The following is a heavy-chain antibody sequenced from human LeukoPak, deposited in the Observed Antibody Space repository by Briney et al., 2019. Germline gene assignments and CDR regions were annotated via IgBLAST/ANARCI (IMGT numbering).Heavy chain of an antibody. Sequence: ASVKASCKATGGTFSSYTNSWVRQAPGQGLEWMGRIIPILGIANYAQKFQGRVTITADKSTSTAYMELSSLKSEDTAVYYCARTRVDTAIPSYYYYGMDVWGQGSTVTVSS. CDR3: ARTRVDTAIPSYYYYGMDV. CDR2: IIPILGIA. CDR1: GGTFSSYT. D-gene: IGHD5-18*01. J-gene: IGHJ6*02. V-gene: IGHV1-69*02.